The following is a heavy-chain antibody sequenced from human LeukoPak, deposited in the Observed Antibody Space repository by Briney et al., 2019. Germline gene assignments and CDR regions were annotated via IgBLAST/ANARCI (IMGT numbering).Heavy chain of an antibody. D-gene: IGHD2-2*01. CDR2: IYYSGST. Sequence: SETLSLTCTVSGGSISSGDYYWSWIRQPPGKGLEWIGYIYYSGSTYYNPSLKSRVTISVDTSKNQFSLKLSSVTAADTAVYYCARGLKYQLLSYNWFDPWGQGTLVTVSS. J-gene: IGHJ5*02. V-gene: IGHV4-30-4*08. CDR3: ARGLKYQLLSYNWFDP. CDR1: GGSISSGDYY.